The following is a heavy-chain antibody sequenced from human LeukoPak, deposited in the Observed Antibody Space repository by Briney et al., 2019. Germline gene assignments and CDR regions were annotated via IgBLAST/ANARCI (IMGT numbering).Heavy chain of an antibody. CDR1: GYTFTGYY. CDR3: ARSWEYQLLTPFDY. Sequence: ASVKVSCKASGYTFTGYYMHWVRQAPGQGLEWMGWINPNSGGTDYAQKFQGRDTMTRDTSISTAYMELSRLRSDDTAVYYCARSWEYQLLTPFDYWGQGTLVTVSS. V-gene: IGHV1-2*02. CDR2: INPNSGGT. J-gene: IGHJ4*02. D-gene: IGHD2-2*01.